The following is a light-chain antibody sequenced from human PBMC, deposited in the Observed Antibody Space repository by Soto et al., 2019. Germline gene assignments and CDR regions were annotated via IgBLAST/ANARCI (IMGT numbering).Light chain of an antibody. Sequence: DIVMTQSPDSLAVSLGERATINCKSSQSVLYSSNNKNYLAWYQQKPGQPPKLLIYWASTRESGVTDRFSGSGSGTDCTLPISSMQAEDVAVYYCQQYYSTPPVTFGPGTKVDIK. J-gene: IGKJ3*01. V-gene: IGKV4-1*01. CDR2: WAS. CDR1: QSVLYSSNNKNY. CDR3: QQYYSTPPVT.